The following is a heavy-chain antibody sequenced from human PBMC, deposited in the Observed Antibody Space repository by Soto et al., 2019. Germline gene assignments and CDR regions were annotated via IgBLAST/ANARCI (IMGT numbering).Heavy chain of an antibody. Sequence: VPLVESGGGLVQPGGSLRLSCAASGFTFSNSEMNWVRQAPGKGLEWISYITSTGTTTYYADSVKGRFTISRDNAKNSLYLQMNSLRAEDTAVYYCARGNAPVNVYWGQGTLVTVSS. J-gene: IGHJ4*02. V-gene: IGHV3-48*03. CDR3: ARGNAPVNVY. CDR2: ITSTGTTT. D-gene: IGHD3-16*02. CDR1: GFTFSNSE.